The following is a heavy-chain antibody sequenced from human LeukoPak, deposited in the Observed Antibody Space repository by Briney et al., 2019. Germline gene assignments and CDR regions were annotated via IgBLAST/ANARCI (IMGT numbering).Heavy chain of an antibody. D-gene: IGHD2-2*01. V-gene: IGHV1-2*02. J-gene: IGHJ3*02. Sequence: AASVKVSCKASGYTYTGYYMHWVRQAPGQGLEWMGWINPNSSGTNYAQKFQGRVTMTRDTSISTVYMELSRLRSDDTAVYYCARDHCSSTSCYAFDIWGQGTMVTVSS. CDR2: INPNSSGT. CDR1: GYTYTGYY. CDR3: ARDHCSSTSCYAFDI.